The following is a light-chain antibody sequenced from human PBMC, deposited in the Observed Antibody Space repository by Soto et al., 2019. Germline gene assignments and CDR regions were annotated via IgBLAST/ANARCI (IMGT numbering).Light chain of an antibody. Sequence: ILLTKSPSSLSASVGDRVTITCRASQGIRNALGWYQQKPGKAPKLLIYAASSLQSGVPSRFSGSGSGTDFTLTISSLQPEDVATYYCQQSNSTPHTFGAGTKVDIK. J-gene: IGKJ4*01. CDR2: AAS. CDR3: QQSNSTPHT. CDR1: QGIRNA. V-gene: IGKV1-27*01.